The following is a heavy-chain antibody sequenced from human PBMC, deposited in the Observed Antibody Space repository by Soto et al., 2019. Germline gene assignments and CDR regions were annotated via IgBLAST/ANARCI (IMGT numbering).Heavy chain of an antibody. D-gene: IGHD5-18*01. V-gene: IGHV4-39*01. J-gene: IGHJ5*02. Sequence: PSETLSLTCTVSGGSISSSSYYWGWIRQPPGKGLEWIGSIYYSGSTYYNPSLKSRVTISVDTSKNQFSLKLSSVTAADTAVYYCARLDLHRGYGMPEPWGQGTLVTVSS. CDR3: ARLDLHRGYGMPEP. CDR2: IYYSGST. CDR1: GGSISSSSYY.